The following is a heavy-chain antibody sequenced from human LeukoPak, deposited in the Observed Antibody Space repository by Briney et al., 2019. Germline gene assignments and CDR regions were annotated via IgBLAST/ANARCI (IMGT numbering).Heavy chain of an antibody. D-gene: IGHD1-26*01. CDR3: VRGNIVGVTD. CDR2: INAKNADT. CDR1: GGTFSSYA. J-gene: IGHJ4*02. Sequence: AASVKVSCKASGGTFSSYAISWVRQAPGQGLEWMGWINAKNADTNYAQKFQGRVTMTRDTSISTAYMELSRLISDDTAVYYCVRGNIVGVTDWGQGTLVTVSS. V-gene: IGHV1-2*02.